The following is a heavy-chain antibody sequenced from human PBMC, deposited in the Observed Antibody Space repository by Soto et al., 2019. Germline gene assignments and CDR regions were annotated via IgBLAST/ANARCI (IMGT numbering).Heavy chain of an antibody. CDR1: GFTFSSYW. J-gene: IGHJ4*02. D-gene: IGHD5-18*01. Sequence: GGSLRLSCAASGFTFSSYWMSWVRQAPGKGLEWVANIKQDGSEKCYVDSVKGRFTISRDNAKNSLYLQMNSLRAEDTAVYYCARELGGYSYGFDYWGQGALVNVSS. CDR3: ARELGGYSYGFDY. CDR2: IKQDGSEK. V-gene: IGHV3-7*01.